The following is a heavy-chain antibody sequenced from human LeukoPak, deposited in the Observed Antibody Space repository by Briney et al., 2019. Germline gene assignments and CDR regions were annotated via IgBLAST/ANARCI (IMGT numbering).Heavy chain of an antibody. D-gene: IGHD1-26*01. CDR2: ISANGGTT. CDR3: ARGPLGWSDY. CDR1: GFTFSSYA. J-gene: IGHJ4*02. V-gene: IGHV3-23*01. Sequence: GGSLRLSCAASGFTFSSYAMSWVRQAPGKGLEWLSIISANGGTTYYADSVKGRFTISRDNSENTLYLQMDSLRAEDTAVYYCARGPLGWSDYWGQGILVTVSS.